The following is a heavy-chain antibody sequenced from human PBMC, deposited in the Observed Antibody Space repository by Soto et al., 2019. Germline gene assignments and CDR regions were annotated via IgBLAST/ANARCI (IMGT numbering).Heavy chain of an antibody. J-gene: IGHJ4*02. D-gene: IGHD6-13*01. CDR2: IYPGDSET. CDR1: GYTFSNFW. Sequence: AESLTISCHFSGYTFSNFWIAWVLQLPGKGLEYMGIIYPGDSETRCSPSFHGKVTISADRSIGTAYLQWSSLEASDSAFYFCARSPRSSPYFDYWGQGAMVTVSS. CDR3: ARSPRSSPYFDY. V-gene: IGHV5-51*01.